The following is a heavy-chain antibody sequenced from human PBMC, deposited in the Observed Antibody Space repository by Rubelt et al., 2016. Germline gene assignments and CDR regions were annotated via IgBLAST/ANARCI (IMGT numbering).Heavy chain of an antibody. Sequence: SGSTYYNPSLKSRLTISVDTSKNQFSLKLSSVTAADTAVYYCAREPLLRKSYYFDYWGQGTLVTVSS. V-gene: IGHV4-31*02. D-gene: IGHD3-22*01. J-gene: IGHJ4*02. CDR2: SGST. CDR3: AREPLLRKSYYFDY.